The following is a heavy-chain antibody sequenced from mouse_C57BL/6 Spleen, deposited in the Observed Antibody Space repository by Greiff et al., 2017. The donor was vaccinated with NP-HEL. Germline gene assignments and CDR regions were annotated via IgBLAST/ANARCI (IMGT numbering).Heavy chain of an antibody. CDR2: IDPSDSYT. J-gene: IGHJ1*03. V-gene: IGHV1-69*01. D-gene: IGHD1-1*01. Sequence: QVQLQQSGAELVMPGASVKLSCKASGYTFTSYWMHWVKQRPGQGLEWIGEIDPSDSYTNYNQKFKGKSTLTVDKSSSTAYMQLSSLTSEDSAVYYCASKVYYYGSSYGWYFDVWGTGTTVTVSS. CDR1: GYTFTSYW. CDR3: ASKVYYYGSSYGWYFDV.